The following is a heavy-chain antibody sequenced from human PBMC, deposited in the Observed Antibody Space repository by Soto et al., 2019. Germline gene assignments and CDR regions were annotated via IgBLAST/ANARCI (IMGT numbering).Heavy chain of an antibody. D-gene: IGHD5-12*01. J-gene: IGHJ6*02. V-gene: IGHV4-39*01. CDR2: IYYSGST. Sequence: ASETLSLTCTVSGCSISSSSYYWGWIRQPPGKGLEWIGSIYYSGSTYYNPSLKSRVTISVDTSKNQFSLKLSSVTAADTAVYYCEGRLRSYCYGMDVWGQGTTVTVSS. CDR3: EGRLRSYCYGMDV. CDR1: GCSISSSSYY.